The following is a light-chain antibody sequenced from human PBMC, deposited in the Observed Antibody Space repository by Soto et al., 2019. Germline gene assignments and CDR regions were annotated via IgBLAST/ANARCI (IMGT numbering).Light chain of an antibody. CDR2: DVS. CDR3: SSYTSSSTYV. Sequence: SVLTQPASLSGSPGQAIAISFTGTSSDVGGYNYVSWYQQHPGKAPKLMIYDVSNRPSGVSNRFSGSKSGNTASLTISGLQAEDEADYYCSSYTSSSTYVFGTGTKVTVL. J-gene: IGLJ1*01. V-gene: IGLV2-14*03. CDR1: SSDVGGYNY.